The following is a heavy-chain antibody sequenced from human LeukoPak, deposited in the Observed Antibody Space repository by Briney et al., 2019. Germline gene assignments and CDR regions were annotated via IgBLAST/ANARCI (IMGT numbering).Heavy chain of an antibody. CDR3: AKDRVRGQYQLPFGAFDY. CDR1: GFTFSSYW. V-gene: IGHV3-23*01. Sequence: PGGSLRLSCAASGFTFSSYWMSWVRQAPGKGLEWVSAISGSGGSTYYADSVKGRFTISRDNSKNTLYLQMNSLRAEDTAVYYCAKDRVRGQYQLPFGAFDYWGQGTLVTVSS. CDR2: ISGSGGST. J-gene: IGHJ4*02. D-gene: IGHD2-2*01.